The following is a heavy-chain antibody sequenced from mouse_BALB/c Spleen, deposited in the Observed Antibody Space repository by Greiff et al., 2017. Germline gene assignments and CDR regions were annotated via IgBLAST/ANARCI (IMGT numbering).Heavy chain of an antibody. CDR1: GYSFTSYW. D-gene: IGHD2-4*01. CDR3: TSSYDYDAWFAY. V-gene: IGHV1-5*01. CDR2: IYPGNSDT. J-gene: IGHJ3*01. Sequence: VQLQQSGTVLARPGASVKMSCKASGYSFTSYWMHWVKQRPGQGLEWIGAIYPGNSDTSYNQKFKGKAKLTAVTSASTAYMELSSLTNEDSAVYYCTSSYDYDAWFAYWGQGTLVTVSA.